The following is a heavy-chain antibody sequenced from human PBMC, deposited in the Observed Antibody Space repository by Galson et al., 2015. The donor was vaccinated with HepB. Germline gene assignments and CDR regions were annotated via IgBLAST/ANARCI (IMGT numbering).Heavy chain of an antibody. CDR3: ARVRRWLQYLDY. V-gene: IGHV3-66*01. CDR1: GFTVSSNY. Sequence: LRLSCAASGFTVSSNYMSWVRQAPGKGLEWVSVIYSGGSTYYADSVKGRFTISRDNSKNTLYLQMNSLRAEDTAVYYCARVRRWLQYLDYWGQGTLVTVSS. J-gene: IGHJ4*02. CDR2: IYSGGST. D-gene: IGHD5-24*01.